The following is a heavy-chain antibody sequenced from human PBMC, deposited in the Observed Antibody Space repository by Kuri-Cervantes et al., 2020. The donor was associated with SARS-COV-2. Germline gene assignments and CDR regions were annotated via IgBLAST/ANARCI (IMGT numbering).Heavy chain of an antibody. V-gene: IGHV3-7*01. CDR1: GFTFSFYW. CDR2: IKEDGSET. D-gene: IGHD3-3*01. J-gene: IGHJ3*02. Sequence: GGSLRLSCAASGFTFSFYWMSWVRQAPGKGLEWVANIKEDGSETHYVDSVKGRFTISRDNVKKSLYLQMNSLGVEDTAVYYCAKTGRVSIFGVVSLGDAFDIWGQGTMVTVSS. CDR3: AKTGRVSIFGVVSLGDAFDI.